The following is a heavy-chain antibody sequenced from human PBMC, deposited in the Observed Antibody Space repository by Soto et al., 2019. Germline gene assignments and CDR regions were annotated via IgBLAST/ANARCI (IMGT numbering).Heavy chain of an antibody. CDR1: GVSFGSYA. J-gene: IGHJ3*02. D-gene: IGHD3-16*02. CDR3: ARALVGYYDYVGRRYRSAAFAI. CDR2: IIPIFGTA. V-gene: IGHV1-69*01. Sequence: VSWEACGVSFGSYAICWARQANGQGLEWMGGIIPIFGTANYAQKFQGRVTIPADESTSTAYMELSSLRSEDTAVYYCARALVGYYDYVGRRYRSAAFAILGNGTTVPVS.